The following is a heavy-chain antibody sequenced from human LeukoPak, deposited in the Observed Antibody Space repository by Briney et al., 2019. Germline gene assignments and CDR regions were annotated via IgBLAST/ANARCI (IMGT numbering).Heavy chain of an antibody. V-gene: IGHV4-59*08. J-gene: IGHJ4*02. D-gene: IGHD6-19*01. CDR2: IYYSGST. CDR1: GGSIFSYY. CDR3: ARRAVAGEKTLDY. Sequence: SETLSLTCTVSGGSIFSYYWSWIRQPPGKGLEWIGYIYYSGSTNYNPSLKSRVTISVDTSKNQSSLKLSSVTAADTAVYYCARRAVAGEKTLDYWGQGTLVTVSS.